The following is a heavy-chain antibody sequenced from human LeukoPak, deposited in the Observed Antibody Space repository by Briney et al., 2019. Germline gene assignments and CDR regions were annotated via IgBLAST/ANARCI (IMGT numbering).Heavy chain of an antibody. D-gene: IGHD6-19*01. V-gene: IGHV1-2*02. Sequence: ASVKVSCKASGYTFTGYYMHWVRQAPGQGLEWMGWINPNSGDTNYAQKFQGRVTVTRDTSISTAYMELSRLRSDDTAVYCCARVGSSGWYVHPTLDYWGQGTLLTVSS. J-gene: IGHJ4*02. CDR3: ARVGSSGWYVHPTLDY. CDR1: GYTFTGYY. CDR2: INPNSGDT.